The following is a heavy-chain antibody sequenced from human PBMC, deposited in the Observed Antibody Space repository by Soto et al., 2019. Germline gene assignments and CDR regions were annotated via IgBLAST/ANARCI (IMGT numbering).Heavy chain of an antibody. D-gene: IGHD6-19*01. J-gene: IGHJ6*02. CDR3: AKDSSGWYRGFNYGMDV. CDR2: ISYDGSNK. Sequence: GGTLRLSCAASGFTFSSYGMHWVRQAPGKGLEWVAVISYDGSNKYYADSVKGRFTISRDNSKNTLYLQMNSLRAEDTAVYYCAKDSSGWYRGFNYGMDVWGQGTTVTVSS. CDR1: GFTFSSYG. V-gene: IGHV3-30*18.